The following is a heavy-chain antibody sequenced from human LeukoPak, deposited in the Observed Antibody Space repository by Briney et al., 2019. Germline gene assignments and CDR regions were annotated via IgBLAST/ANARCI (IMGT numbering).Heavy chain of an antibody. J-gene: IGHJ4*02. D-gene: IGHD6-13*01. V-gene: IGHV3-23*01. CDR3: AKDYGPKQLVFLDS. CDR2: MSDNGGTT. Sequence: GGSLRLSCAVSGFIFSRYEVSWVRQAPGKGREGVSAMSDNGGTTFYADSVRGRFTITRDNSKNTLYVQMNSLRGEDTAVYYCAKDYGPKQLVFLDSWGQGTLVTVSS. CDR1: GFIFSRYE.